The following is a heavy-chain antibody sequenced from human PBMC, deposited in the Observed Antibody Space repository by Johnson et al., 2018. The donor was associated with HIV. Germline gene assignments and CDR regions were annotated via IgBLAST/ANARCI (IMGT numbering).Heavy chain of an antibody. CDR2: IKSKTDGGTT. V-gene: IGHV3-15*01. CDR3: TTARNRLWSSSGWTGFWAFDV. D-gene: IGHD6-19*01. Sequence: VQLVESGGGLVQPGGSLRLSCAASGFTFSSYAMSWVRQAPGKGLEWVGRIKSKTDGGTTDYAAPVKGRFTISRDDSKNTLYLQMNSLKTEDTAVYYCTTARNRLWSSSGWTGFWAFDVWGQGTMVTVSS. CDR1: GFTFSSYA. J-gene: IGHJ3*01.